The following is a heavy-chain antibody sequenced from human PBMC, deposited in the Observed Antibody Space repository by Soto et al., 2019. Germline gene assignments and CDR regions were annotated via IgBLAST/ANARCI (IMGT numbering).Heavy chain of an antibody. J-gene: IGHJ6*02. D-gene: IGHD6-19*01. Sequence: GGSLRLSCAASGFTFSSYGMHWVRQAPGKGLEWVAVISYDGSNKYYADSVKGRFTISRDNSKNTLYLQMNSLRAEDTAVYYCAKDRGIEVGNYYYGMDVWGQGTTVTVSS. CDR1: GFTFSSYG. CDR2: ISYDGSNK. V-gene: IGHV3-30*18. CDR3: AKDRGIEVGNYYYGMDV.